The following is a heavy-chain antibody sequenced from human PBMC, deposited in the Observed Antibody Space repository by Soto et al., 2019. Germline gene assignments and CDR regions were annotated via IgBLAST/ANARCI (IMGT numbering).Heavy chain of an antibody. D-gene: IGHD3-3*01. CDR1: GYTFTSYG. Sequence: GASVKVSCKASGYTFTSYGISWVRQAPGQGLEWMGWISAYNGNPNYAQKLQGRVTMTTDTSTSTAYMELRSLRSDDTAVYYCARDLRGSGYSYYFDYWGQGTLVTVSS. V-gene: IGHV1-18*01. J-gene: IGHJ4*02. CDR3: ARDLRGSGYSYYFDY. CDR2: ISAYNGNP.